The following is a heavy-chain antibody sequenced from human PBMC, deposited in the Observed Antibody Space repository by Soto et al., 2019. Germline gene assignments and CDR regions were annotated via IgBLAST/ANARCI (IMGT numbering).Heavy chain of an antibody. CDR1: GFTFSSYA. J-gene: IGHJ3*02. Sequence: QVQLVESGGGVVQPGRSLRLSCAASGFTFSSYAMHWVRQAPGKGLEWVAVISSDGSNKYYADSVKGRFTISRDNSTNTLYMQMNSLRAEDTDVYDCARYWDEALDIWGQGTMVTVSS. D-gene: IGHD2-8*02. CDR2: ISSDGSNK. V-gene: IGHV3-30-3*01. CDR3: ARYWDEALDI.